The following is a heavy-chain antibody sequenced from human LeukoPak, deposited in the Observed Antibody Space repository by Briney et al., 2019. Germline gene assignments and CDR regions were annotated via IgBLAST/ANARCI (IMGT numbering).Heavy chain of an antibody. J-gene: IGHJ5*02. CDR1: GFTVSSSY. V-gene: IGHV3-66*01. CDR3: ARDEKGVWFDP. Sequence: GGSLRLSCAASGFTVSSSYMSWVRQAPGKGLECVSVIYSGGSTYYADSVKGRFTTSRDTSKNTLYLQMNSLRAEDTAVYYCARDEKGVWFDPWGQGTLVTVSS. CDR2: IYSGGST.